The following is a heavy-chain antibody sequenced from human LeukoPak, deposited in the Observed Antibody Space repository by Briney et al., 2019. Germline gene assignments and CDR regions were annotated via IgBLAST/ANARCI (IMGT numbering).Heavy chain of an antibody. Sequence: GGSLRLSCAASGFTFSSYAVSWVRQAPGKGLEWVSTISGSGGSTYYADSVRGRFTISRDNSRYTLYLQMNSLRVEDTAVYYCAKGYYDYVWGSYYFDSWGQGTLVTVSS. V-gene: IGHV3-23*01. J-gene: IGHJ4*02. CDR3: AKGYYDYVWGSYYFDS. D-gene: IGHD3-16*01. CDR2: ISGSGGST. CDR1: GFTFSSYA.